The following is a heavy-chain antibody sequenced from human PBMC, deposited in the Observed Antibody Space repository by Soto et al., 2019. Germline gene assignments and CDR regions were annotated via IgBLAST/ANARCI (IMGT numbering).Heavy chain of an antibody. CDR2: IIPISGRA. D-gene: IGHD1-1*01. CDR3: ARGWNDFPH. CDR1: GGTFSKDF. J-gene: IGHJ4*02. V-gene: IGHV1-69*13. Sequence: SVKVSCKRSGGTFSKDFMSWVRQAPGQGLECMGGIIPISGRANYAQKLQGRLTITADESTSTVYLELSSLRSDDTAVYYCARGWNDFPHWGQGTLVTVSS.